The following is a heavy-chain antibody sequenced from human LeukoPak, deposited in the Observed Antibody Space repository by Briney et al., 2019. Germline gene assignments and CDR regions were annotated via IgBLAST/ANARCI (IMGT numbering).Heavy chain of an antibody. CDR1: GGSVSSGSYY. CDR3: ARERYYSDISAFYFDY. CDR2: IYYSGSI. J-gene: IGHJ4*02. V-gene: IGHV4-61*01. D-gene: IGHD3-22*01. Sequence: SETLSLTCTVSGGSVSSGSYYWSWIRQPPGKGLEWIGYIYYSGSIDSNPSLKSRVTISIDTSKNQFSLKLSSVTAVDTAVYYCARERYYSDISAFYFDYWGQGTLVTVSS.